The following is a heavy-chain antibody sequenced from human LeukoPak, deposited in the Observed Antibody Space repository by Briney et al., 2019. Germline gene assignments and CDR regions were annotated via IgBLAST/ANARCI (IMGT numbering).Heavy chain of an antibody. D-gene: IGHD4-17*01. CDR2: IRSKANSYAT. Sequence: GGSLRLSCAASGFTFSGSAMNWVRQAPGKGLEWVGRIRSKANSYATAYAASVKGRFTISRDDSKNTAYLQMNSLKTEDTAVYYCTRTVFGDYAYWGQGTLVTVSS. CDR3: TRTVFGDYAY. CDR1: GFTFSGSA. V-gene: IGHV3-73*01. J-gene: IGHJ4*02.